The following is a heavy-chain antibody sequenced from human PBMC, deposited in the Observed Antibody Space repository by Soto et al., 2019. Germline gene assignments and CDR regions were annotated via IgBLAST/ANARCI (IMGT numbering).Heavy chain of an antibody. J-gene: IGHJ4*02. CDR1: GGTFSSYA. CDR2: IIPIFGTA. Sequence: ASVKVSCKASGGTFSSYAISWLRQAPGQGLEWMGGIIPIFGTANYAQKFRGRVTITADKSTSTAYMELSSLRSEDTAVYYCASGSITMVRGVPYYFDYWGQGTLVTVSS. D-gene: IGHD3-10*01. V-gene: IGHV1-69*06. CDR3: ASGSITMVRGVPYYFDY.